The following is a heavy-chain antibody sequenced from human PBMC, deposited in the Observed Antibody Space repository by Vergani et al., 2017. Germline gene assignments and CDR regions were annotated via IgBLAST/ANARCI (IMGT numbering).Heavy chain of an antibody. J-gene: IGHJ6*03. V-gene: IGHV3-43*02. D-gene: IGHD3-3*01. CDR3: AKETKYYDFWSGRYYYYMDV. Sequence: EVQLVESGGGVVRPGGSLRLSCAASGFTFDDYGMSWVRQAPGKGLEWVSLISGDGGSTYYADSVKGRFTISRDNSKNSLYLQMNSLRTEDTALYYCAKETKYYDFWSGRYYYYMDVWGKGTTVTVSS. CDR2: ISGDGGST. CDR1: GFTFDDYG.